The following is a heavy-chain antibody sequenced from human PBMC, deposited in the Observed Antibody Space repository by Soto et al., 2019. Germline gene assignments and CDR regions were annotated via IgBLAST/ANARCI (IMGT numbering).Heavy chain of an antibody. CDR1: GFSISSYW. J-gene: IGHJ5*02. CDR3: ARETEKTILTGYYTSVDP. Sequence: GVSLRVSCAAAGFSISSYWRHWVSHAPGKGRVWVLRINSDGSSTSYEDSLKGRFTISRDNAKNTLYLQMNSLRAEDTAVYYCARETEKTILTGYYTSVDPWGQGTLVTVSS. CDR2: INSDGSST. V-gene: IGHV3-74*01. D-gene: IGHD3-9*01.